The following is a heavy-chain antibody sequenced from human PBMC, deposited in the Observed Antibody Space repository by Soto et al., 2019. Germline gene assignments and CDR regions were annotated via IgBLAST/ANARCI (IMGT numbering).Heavy chain of an antibody. J-gene: IGHJ4*02. CDR3: AGVFTDEKSKYYFDY. D-gene: IGHD2-8*02. CDR1: GGTFSRYV. Sequence: QVQLVQSGAEVKKPGSSVKVSCKASGGTFSRYVINWVRQAPGQGLEWLGGIIPIFGTANYAQRFQGRVRITADESATTAYMELSSLRSEDTAVYYCAGVFTDEKSKYYFDYWGQGTLVTVSS. V-gene: IGHV1-69*01. CDR2: IIPIFGTA.